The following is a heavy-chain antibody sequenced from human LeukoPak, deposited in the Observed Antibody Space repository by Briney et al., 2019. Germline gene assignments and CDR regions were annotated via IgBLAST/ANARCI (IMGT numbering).Heavy chain of an antibody. V-gene: IGHV3-21*01. Sequence: GGSLRLSCAASGITFSSYTMTWVRQAPGKGLECVSSISSSSGHIYYADSVKGRFTISRDKAKNSLYLQMNSLRAEDTAIYYCAREGMVATFDYWGQGTLVTVSS. D-gene: IGHD5-12*01. CDR2: ISSSSGHI. CDR1: GITFSSYT. CDR3: AREGMVATFDY. J-gene: IGHJ4*02.